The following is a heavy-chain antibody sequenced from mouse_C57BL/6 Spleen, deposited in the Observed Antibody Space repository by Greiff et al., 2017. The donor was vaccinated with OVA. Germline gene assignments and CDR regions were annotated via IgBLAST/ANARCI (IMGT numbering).Heavy chain of an antibody. D-gene: IGHD1-1*01. Sequence: VQLQQSGAELARPGASVKLSCKASGYTFTSYGISWVKQRTGQGLEWIGEIYPRSGNTYYNEKFKGKATLTADKSSSTAYMELRSLTSADSAVYFCARSGGSSSHWYFDVWGTGTTVTVSS. J-gene: IGHJ1*03. CDR2: IYPRSGNT. CDR1: GYTFTSYG. CDR3: ARSGGSSSHWYFDV. V-gene: IGHV1-81*01.